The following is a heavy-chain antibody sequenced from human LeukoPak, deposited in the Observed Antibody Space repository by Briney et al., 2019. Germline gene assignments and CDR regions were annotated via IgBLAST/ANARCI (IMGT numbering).Heavy chain of an antibody. D-gene: IGHD3-22*01. CDR3: ATEGYYDSSGYYNDY. Sequence: ASVKVSCKVSGYILTELSMHWVRQAPGKGREWMGGFDPEDGETIYAQKFQGRITMTEDTSTDTAYMELSSLRSEDTAVYYCATEGYYDSSGYYNDYWGQGTLVTVSS. CDR1: GYILTELS. J-gene: IGHJ4*02. CDR2: FDPEDGET. V-gene: IGHV1-24*01.